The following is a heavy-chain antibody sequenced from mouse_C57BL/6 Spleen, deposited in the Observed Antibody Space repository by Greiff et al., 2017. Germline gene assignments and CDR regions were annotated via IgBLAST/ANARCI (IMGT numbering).Heavy chain of an antibody. CDR2: ISYDGSN. CDR1: GYSITSGYY. V-gene: IGHV3-6*01. J-gene: IGHJ4*01. D-gene: IGHD1-1*01. CDR3: AREGYYYGSSGDAMDY. Sequence: EVKLQESGPGLVKPSQSLSLTCSVTGYSITSGYYWNWIRQFPGNKLEWMGYISYDGSNNYNPSLKNRISITRDTSKNQFFLKLNSVTTEDTATYYCAREGYYYGSSGDAMDYWGQGTSVTVSS.